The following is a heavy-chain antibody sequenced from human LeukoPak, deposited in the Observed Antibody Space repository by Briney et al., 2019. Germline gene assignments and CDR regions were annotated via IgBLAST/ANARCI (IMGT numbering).Heavy chain of an antibody. J-gene: IGHJ4*02. Sequence: PGGSLRLSCAASGFTLSSYAMSWVRQAPGKGLEWVSAISGSGGSTYYADSVKGRFTISRDNSKNTLYVQMNSLRAEDTAVYYCAKARRTAAAGAADYWGQGTLVTVSS. CDR1: GFTLSSYA. D-gene: IGHD6-13*01. V-gene: IGHV3-23*01. CDR2: ISGSGGST. CDR3: AKARRTAAAGAADY.